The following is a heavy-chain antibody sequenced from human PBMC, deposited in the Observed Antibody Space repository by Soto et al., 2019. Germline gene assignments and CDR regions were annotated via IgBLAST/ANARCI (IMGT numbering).Heavy chain of an antibody. D-gene: IGHD6-13*01. CDR2: IYYSGST. J-gene: IGHJ4*02. V-gene: IGHV4-39*01. CDR1: GGSISSSSYY. CDR3: AAGYSSSWYSYYFDY. Sequence: QLQLQESGPGLVKPSETLSLTCTVSGGSISSSSYYWGWIRQPPGKGLEWIGSIYYSGSTYYNPSLKSRVTIPVDTSKNQFSLKLSSVTAADTAVYYCAAGYSSSWYSYYFDYWGQGTLVTVSS.